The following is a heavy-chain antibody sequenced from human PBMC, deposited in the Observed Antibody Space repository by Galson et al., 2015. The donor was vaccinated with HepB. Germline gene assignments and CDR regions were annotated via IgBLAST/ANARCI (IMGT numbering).Heavy chain of an antibody. D-gene: IGHD5-12*01. CDR3: ARDKVATIRGGGAYYYGMDV. CDR2: ISYDGSNK. Sequence: SLRLSCAASGFTFSSYAMHWVRQAPGKGLEWVAVISYDGSNKYYADSVKGRFTISRDNSKNTLYLQMNSLRAEDTAVYYCARDKVATIRGGGAYYYGMDVWGQGTTVTVSS. CDR1: GFTFSSYA. V-gene: IGHV3-30-3*01. J-gene: IGHJ6*02.